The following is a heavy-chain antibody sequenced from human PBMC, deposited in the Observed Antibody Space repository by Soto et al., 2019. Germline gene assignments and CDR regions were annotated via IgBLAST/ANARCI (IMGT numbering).Heavy chain of an antibody. CDR1: GFTFESYA. CDR2: ISWHSDTI. CDR3: ARADNRDS. J-gene: IGHJ4*02. Sequence: PGGSLRLSCAASGFTFESYAMQWVRQAPGKGLEWVASISWHSDTIAYADAVKGRFIISRDNAKNLVFLQMNSLRLEDTAFYYCARADNRDSWGQGTLVTVSS. V-gene: IGHV3-9*01.